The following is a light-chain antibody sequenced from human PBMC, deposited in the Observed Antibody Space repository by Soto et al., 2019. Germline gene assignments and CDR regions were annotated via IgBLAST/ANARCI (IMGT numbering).Light chain of an antibody. V-gene: IGKV1-33*01. CDR3: QQYDNLPLT. CDR1: QDISNY. J-gene: IGKJ4*01. CDR2: DAS. Sequence: DLQMTQSPSSLSASVGDRVTITCQASQDISNYLNWYQQKPGKAPKLLIYDASNLKTGVPSRFSGSGSGTDFTFTISSLQPEDIATYYCQQYDNLPLTFGGGTRVEI.